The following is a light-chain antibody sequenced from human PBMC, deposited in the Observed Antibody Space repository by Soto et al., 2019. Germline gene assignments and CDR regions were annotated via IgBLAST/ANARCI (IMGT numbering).Light chain of an antibody. CDR2: DAS. CDR1: QSVSSY. CDR3: QQFGSSIPHT. J-gene: IGKJ2*01. Sequence: EIVLTQSPATLSLSPGERATLSCRASQSVSSYLAWYQQKPGQAPSLLIYDASNRATGIPARFSGSGSGTDFTLTISSLEPEDFAVYYCQQFGSSIPHTFGQGTKLEIK. V-gene: IGKV3-11*01.